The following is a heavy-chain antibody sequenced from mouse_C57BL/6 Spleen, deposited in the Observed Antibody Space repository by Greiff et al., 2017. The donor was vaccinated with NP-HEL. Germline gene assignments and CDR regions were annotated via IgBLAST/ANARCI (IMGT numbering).Heavy chain of an antibody. V-gene: IGHV1-55*01. Sequence: VQLQQPGAELVKPGASVKMSCKASGYTFTSYWITWVKQRPGQGLEWIGDIYPGSGSTNYNEKFKSKATLTVDTSSSTAYMQLSSLTSEDSAVYYCARKGSNYNYFDYWGQGTTLTVSS. CDR1: GYTFTSYW. CDR3: ARKGSNYNYFDY. CDR2: IYPGSGST. J-gene: IGHJ2*01. D-gene: IGHD2-5*01.